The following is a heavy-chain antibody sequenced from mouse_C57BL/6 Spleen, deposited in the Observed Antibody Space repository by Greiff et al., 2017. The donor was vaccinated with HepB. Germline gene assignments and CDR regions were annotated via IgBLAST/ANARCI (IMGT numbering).Heavy chain of an antibody. CDR1: GFTFTDYY. D-gene: IGHD2-3*01. CDR3: ARSLIYDGYWRGFAY. CDR2: IRNKANGYTT. J-gene: IGHJ3*01. V-gene: IGHV7-3*01. Sequence: EVKLVESGGGLVQPGGSLSLSCAASGFTFTDYYMSWVRQPPGKALEWLGFIRNKANGYTTEYSASVKGRFTISRDNSQSILYLQMNALRAEDSATDYCARSLIYDGYWRGFAYWGQGTLVTVSA.